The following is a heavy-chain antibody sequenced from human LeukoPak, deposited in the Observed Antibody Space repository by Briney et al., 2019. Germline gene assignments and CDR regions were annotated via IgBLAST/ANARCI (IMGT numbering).Heavy chain of an antibody. Sequence: GGSLRLSCAASGFTFSSYAMSWVRQAPGKGLEWVSAISGSGSSTYYADSVKGRFTISRDNAKNSLYLQMNSLRAEDTAVYYCARDNWIEAHYFDYWGQGTLVTVSS. CDR2: ISGSGSST. CDR1: GFTFSSYA. J-gene: IGHJ4*02. CDR3: ARDNWIEAHYFDY. D-gene: IGHD1-20*01. V-gene: IGHV3-23*01.